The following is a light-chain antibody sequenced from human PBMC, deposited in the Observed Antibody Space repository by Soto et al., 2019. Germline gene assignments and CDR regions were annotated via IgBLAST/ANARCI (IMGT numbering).Light chain of an antibody. V-gene: IGLV2-11*01. J-gene: IGLJ3*02. CDR3: CSYAGRYTRV. CDR2: DVS. CDR1: SSDVSAYNL. Sequence: QSVLTQPRSVSGSPGQSITISCTGTSSDVSAYNLVSWYQQHPGKAPKIMIYDVSKRPSGVPDRFSGSKSGNTASLTISGLQTEDEADYYCCSYAGRYTRVFGGGTKVTVL.